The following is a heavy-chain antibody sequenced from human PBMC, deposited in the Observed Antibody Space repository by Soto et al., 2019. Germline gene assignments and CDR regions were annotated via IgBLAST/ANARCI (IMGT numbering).Heavy chain of an antibody. J-gene: IGHJ6*02. V-gene: IGHV3-30-3*01. CDR3: ARASRDGYNYGYYYYYYGMDV. CDR1: GFTFSSYA. D-gene: IGHD5-12*01. Sequence: GGSLRLSCAASGFTFSSYAMHWVRQAPGKGREWVAVISYDGSNKYYADSVKGRFTISRDNSKNTLYLQMNSLRAEDTAVYYCARASRDGYNYGYYYYYYGMDVWGQGTTVTVSS. CDR2: ISYDGSNK.